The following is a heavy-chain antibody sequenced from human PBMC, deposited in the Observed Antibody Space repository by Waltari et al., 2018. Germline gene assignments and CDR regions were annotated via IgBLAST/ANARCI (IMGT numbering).Heavy chain of an antibody. Sequence: EVQLVESGGGLVKPGGSLRLSVTASGSTFSSYSMNWLRPAPGKGLEWVSSISSSSSYIYYADPVKGRFTISRDNAKNSLYLQMNSLRAEDTAVYYCASGGDFWSGSFDYWGQGTLVTVSS. CDR3: ASGGDFWSGSFDY. J-gene: IGHJ4*02. D-gene: IGHD3-3*01. V-gene: IGHV3-21*01. CDR1: GSTFSSYS. CDR2: ISSSSSYI.